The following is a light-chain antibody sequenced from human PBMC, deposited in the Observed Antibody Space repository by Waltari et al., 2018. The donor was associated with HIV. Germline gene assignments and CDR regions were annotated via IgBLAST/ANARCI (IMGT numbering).Light chain of an antibody. J-gene: IGKJ4*01. CDR1: QSVSSRY. V-gene: IGKV3-20*01. Sequence: DIVLTQSPGTLSLSPGERATLSCRASQSVSSRYLAWYQQKPGQAPRLLSDGASSRAPGIPDRFSGSGSGTDFTLTISRLEPEDFAVYYCQQYGSSRGLTFGGGTKVEIK. CDR2: GAS. CDR3: QQYGSSRGLT.